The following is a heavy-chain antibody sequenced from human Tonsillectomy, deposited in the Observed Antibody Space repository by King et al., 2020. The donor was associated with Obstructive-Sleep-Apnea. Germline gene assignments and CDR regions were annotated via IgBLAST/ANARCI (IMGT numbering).Heavy chain of an antibody. CDR1: GFTFGDYA. Sequence: VQLVESGGGLVQPGRSLRLSCTASGFTFGDYAMSWFRQAPGKGLEWVGFIRSKAYGGTTEYAAYVKGRFTISRDDSKSIAYLQMNSLKTEDPAVYYCTRGTDIVATPSDWGQGTLVTVSS. V-gene: IGHV3-49*03. CDR2: IRSKAYGGTT. D-gene: IGHD5-12*01. CDR3: TRGTDIVATPSD. J-gene: IGHJ4*02.